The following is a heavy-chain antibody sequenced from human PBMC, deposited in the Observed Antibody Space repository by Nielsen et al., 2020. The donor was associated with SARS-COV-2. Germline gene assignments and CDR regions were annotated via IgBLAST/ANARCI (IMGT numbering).Heavy chain of an antibody. CDR3: AKDLTQRKVVSDGMDV. J-gene: IGHJ6*02. V-gene: IGHV3-48*03. CDR2: MSSSGGTI. Sequence: GESLKISCAASGFTISNYGMNWVRQAPGKGLEWVSHMSSSGGTIYYADSVKGRFTISRDNAKNFLHLQMNSLRVEDTALYYCAKDLTQRKVVSDGMDVWGQGTTVTVSS. CDR1: GFTISNYG. D-gene: IGHD2-15*01.